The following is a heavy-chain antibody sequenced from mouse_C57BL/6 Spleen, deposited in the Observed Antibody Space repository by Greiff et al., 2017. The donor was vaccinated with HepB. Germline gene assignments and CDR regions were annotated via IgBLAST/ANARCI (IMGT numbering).Heavy chain of an antibody. CDR1: GFSLTSYG. V-gene: IGHV2-2*01. D-gene: IGHD1-1*01. Sequence: QVQLQQSGPGLVQPSQSLSITCTVSGFSLTSYGVHWVRQSPGKGLEWLGVIWSGGSTDYNAAFISRLSISKDNSKSQVFFKMNSLQADDTAIYYCARDYYGSSLQGYFDYWGQGTTLTVSS. J-gene: IGHJ2*01. CDR3: ARDYYGSSLQGYFDY. CDR2: IWSGGST.